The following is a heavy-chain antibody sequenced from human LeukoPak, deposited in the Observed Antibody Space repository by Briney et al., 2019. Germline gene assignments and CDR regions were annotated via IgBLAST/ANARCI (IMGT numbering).Heavy chain of an antibody. CDR1: GGSISSGGYY. Sequence: SETLSLTCAVSGGSISSGGYYWSWIRQHPGKGPEWIGYIYYSGSTYYNPSLKSRVTISVDTSKNQFSLKLSSVTAADTAVYYCARAFGEFPDYWGQGTLVTVSS. J-gene: IGHJ4*02. V-gene: IGHV4-31*11. CDR3: ARAFGEFPDY. CDR2: IYYSGST. D-gene: IGHD3-10*01.